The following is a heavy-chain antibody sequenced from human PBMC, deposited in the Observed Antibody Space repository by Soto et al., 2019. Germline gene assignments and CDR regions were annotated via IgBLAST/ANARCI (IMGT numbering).Heavy chain of an antibody. J-gene: IGHJ4*02. V-gene: IGHV3-23*01. CDR1: GFTFSSYA. CDR2: ISGSGGST. CDR3: AKVTLDIVVVVAALYLDY. Sequence: GGSLRLSCAASGFTFSSYAMGWVRQAPGKGLEWVSAISGSGGSTYYADSVKGRFTISRDNSKNTLYLQMNSLRAEDTAVYYCAKVTLDIVVVVAALYLDYWGQGTLVTAPQ. D-gene: IGHD2-15*01.